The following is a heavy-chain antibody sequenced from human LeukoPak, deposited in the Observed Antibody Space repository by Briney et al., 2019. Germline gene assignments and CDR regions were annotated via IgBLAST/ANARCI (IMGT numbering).Heavy chain of an antibody. D-gene: IGHD3-16*01. CDR1: GYTFTSYG. J-gene: IGHJ6*03. CDR2: MNPNSGNT. CDR3: ARGRFDYYYYYMDV. Sequence: ASVKVSCKASGYTFTSYGINWVRQATGQGLEWMGWMNPNSGNTGYAQKFQGRVTITRNTSISTAYMELSSLRSEDTAVYYCARGRFDYYYYYMDVWGKGTAVTVSS. V-gene: IGHV1-8*03.